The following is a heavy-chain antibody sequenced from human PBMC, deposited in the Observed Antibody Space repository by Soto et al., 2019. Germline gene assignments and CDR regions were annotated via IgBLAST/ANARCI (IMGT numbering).Heavy chain of an antibody. CDR3: ARGLSGLAAPAS. CDR1: GGSISTDHYH. Sequence: PSETLSLTCTVSGGSISTDHYHWTWIRQAPGKGLGWIGYIHYSGSIQFNPSLQSRVSMSVDTSKNLFSLRLSSVTAADTAVYYCARGLSGLAAPASWGQGILVTVSS. J-gene: IGHJ4*02. D-gene: IGHD6-6*01. CDR2: IHYSGSI. V-gene: IGHV4-30-4*01.